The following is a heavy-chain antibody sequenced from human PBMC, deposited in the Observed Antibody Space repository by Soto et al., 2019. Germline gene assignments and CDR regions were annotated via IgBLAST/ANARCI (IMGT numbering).Heavy chain of an antibody. Sequence: ASVKVSCKASGYTFTSYAMHWVRQAPGQRLEWMGWINAGNGNTKYSQKFQGRVTITRDTSASTAYMELSSLRSEDTAVYYCARDRGVVVVAATQLGYWGQGTLVTVSS. CDR1: GYTFTSYA. CDR2: INAGNGNT. J-gene: IGHJ4*02. D-gene: IGHD2-15*01. V-gene: IGHV1-3*01. CDR3: ARDRGVVVVAATQLGY.